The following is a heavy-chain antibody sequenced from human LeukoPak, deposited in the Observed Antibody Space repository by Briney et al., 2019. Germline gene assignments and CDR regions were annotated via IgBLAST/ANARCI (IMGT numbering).Heavy chain of an antibody. CDR3: AKVEWRGNAFDI. D-gene: IGHD3-3*01. Sequence: PGGSLRLSCAASGFTFSSYWMHWVRQAPGMGLVWVSRINSDGSTTNYADSVKGRFTISRDNAKNTLYLQMHSLRAEDTAVYYCAKVEWRGNAFDIWGQGTMVTVSS. CDR1: GFTFSSYW. J-gene: IGHJ3*02. CDR2: INSDGSTT. V-gene: IGHV3-74*01.